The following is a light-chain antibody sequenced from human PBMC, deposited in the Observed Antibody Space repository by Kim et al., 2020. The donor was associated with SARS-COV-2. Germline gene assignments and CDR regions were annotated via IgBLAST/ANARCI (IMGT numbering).Light chain of an antibody. Sequence: DIQMTQSPSTLSAFVGDRVTITCRASQSVDGWLAWYQQKPGKAPRLLIYQASKLASGVPSRFSGSGSGTDFTLTVSNLQPDDSAVHYCKQYETYWTFGPGTKVDIK. CDR3: KQYETYWT. J-gene: IGKJ1*01. CDR1: QSVDGW. CDR2: QAS. V-gene: IGKV1-5*03.